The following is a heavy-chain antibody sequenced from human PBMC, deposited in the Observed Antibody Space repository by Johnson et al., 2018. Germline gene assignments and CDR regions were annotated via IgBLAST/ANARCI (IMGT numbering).Heavy chain of an antibody. V-gene: IGHV1-8*01. J-gene: IGHJ6*02. CDR1: GYTFTSYD. CDR2: MNPNSGNT. CDR3: ARIAVAGIYYYYHYGMEV. Sequence: QVQLVESGAEVKKPGASVKVSCKASGYTFTSYDINWVRQATGQGLEWMGWMNPNSGNTGYAQKFQGRVTMTRNTSISTAYMELSSLRSKDTAVYYCARIAVAGIYYYYHYGMEVWGQGTTVTVSS. D-gene: IGHD6-19*01.